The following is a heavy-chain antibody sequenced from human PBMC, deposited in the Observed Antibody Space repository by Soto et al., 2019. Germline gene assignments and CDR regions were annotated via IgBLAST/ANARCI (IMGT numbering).Heavy chain of an antibody. Sequence: GSLRLSCAASGFNLSDYYMTWIRQAPGKGLEWVSYISSSDSSVYYADSVRGRFTISRDDAKNSLYLQMNSLRAEDTAFYYCARDISAAGVFDYWGQGTLVTVSS. CDR2: ISSSDSSV. D-gene: IGHD6-13*01. J-gene: IGHJ4*02. V-gene: IGHV3-11*01. CDR3: ARDISAAGVFDY. CDR1: GFNLSDYY.